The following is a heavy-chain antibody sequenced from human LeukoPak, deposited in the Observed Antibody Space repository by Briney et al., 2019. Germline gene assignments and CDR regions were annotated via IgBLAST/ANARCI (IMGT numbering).Heavy chain of an antibody. J-gene: IGHJ4*02. V-gene: IGHV3-7*01. CDR2: IKQDGSEK. CDR1: GFPFSNYW. Sequence: GGSLRLSCAASGFPFSNYWLTWFRQAPGQGLEWVANIKQDGSEKHYVVSVKGRFTISRDNAKNSLYLQMNSLRAEDTAVYYCARDRQIAYWGQGTLVTVSS. CDR3: ARDRQIAY.